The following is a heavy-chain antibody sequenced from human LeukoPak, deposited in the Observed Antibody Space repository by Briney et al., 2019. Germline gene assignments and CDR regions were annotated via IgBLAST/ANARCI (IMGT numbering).Heavy chain of an antibody. CDR2: INPNSGGT. Sequence: GASVKVSCKASGYTFTGYYMHWVRQAPGQGLEWMGWINPNSGGTNYAQKFQGRVTMTRDTSISTAYMELSRLRSDDTAVYYCARVWGYSYGYALDYWGQGTLVTVSS. J-gene: IGHJ4*02. V-gene: IGHV1-2*02. CDR1: GYTFTGYY. D-gene: IGHD5-18*01. CDR3: ARVWGYSYGYALDY.